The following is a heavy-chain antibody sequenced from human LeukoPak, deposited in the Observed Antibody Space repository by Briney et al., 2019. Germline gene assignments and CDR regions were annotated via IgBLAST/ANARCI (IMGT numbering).Heavy chain of an antibody. CDR1: GGSFSGYY. D-gene: IGHD6-19*01. J-gene: IGHJ5*02. CDR3: ARGMLVRGLVRDFNWFDP. Sequence: TSETLSLTCAVYGGSFSGYYWSWIRQPPGKGLEWIGEINHSGSTNYNPSLKSRVTISVDTSKNLFSLKLSSVTAADTAVYYCARGMLVRGLVRDFNWFDPWGQGTLVTVSS. V-gene: IGHV4-34*01. CDR2: INHSGST.